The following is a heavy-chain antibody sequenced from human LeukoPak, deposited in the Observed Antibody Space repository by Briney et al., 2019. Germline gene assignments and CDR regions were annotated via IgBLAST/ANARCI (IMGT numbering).Heavy chain of an antibody. Sequence: GASVKVSCKASGYTFTGYYMHWVRQAPGQGLEWMGWINPNSAGTNYAQKFQGRVTMTRDTSISTAYMELSRLRSDDTAVYYCASNYYAILTGYYKVIEYFQHWGQGTLVTVSS. CDR2: INPNSAGT. CDR3: ASNYYAILTGYYKVIEYFQH. J-gene: IGHJ1*01. CDR1: GYTFTGYY. D-gene: IGHD3-9*01. V-gene: IGHV1-2*02.